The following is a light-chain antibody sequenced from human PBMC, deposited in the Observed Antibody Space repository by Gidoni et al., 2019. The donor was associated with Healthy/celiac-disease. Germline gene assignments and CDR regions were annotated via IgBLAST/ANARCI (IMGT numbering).Light chain of an antibody. CDR2: DAS. J-gene: IGKJ2*01. CDR1: QSVRSY. CDR3: QQRSNWPPNT. V-gene: IGKV3-11*01. Sequence: EIVLTQSPATLSLSPGERATLSCRASQSVRSYLAWYQQKPGQAPRLLIYDASNRATGIPARFSGSGSGTDFTLTISSLEPEDFAVYYCQQRSNWPPNTFGQXTKLEIK.